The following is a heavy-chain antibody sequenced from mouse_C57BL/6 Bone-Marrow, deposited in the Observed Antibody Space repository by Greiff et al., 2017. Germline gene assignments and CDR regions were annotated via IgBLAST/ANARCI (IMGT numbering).Heavy chain of an antibody. CDR3: ARHSSGYGNYAMDD. CDR1: GFTFSSYG. CDR2: ISRGGSYT. Sequence: EVQVVESGGDLVKPGGSLKLSCAASGFTFSSYGMSWVRQTPDKRLEWVATISRGGSYTYYPDSVKGRFTISRDNAKNTLYLQMSSLKSEDTAMYYCARHSSGYGNYAMDDWGQGTSVTVSS. V-gene: IGHV5-6*01. J-gene: IGHJ4*01. D-gene: IGHD3-2*02.